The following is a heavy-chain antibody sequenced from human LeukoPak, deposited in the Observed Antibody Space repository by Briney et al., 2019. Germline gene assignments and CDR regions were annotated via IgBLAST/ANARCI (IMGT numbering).Heavy chain of an antibody. V-gene: IGHV3-21*01. CDR3: AREYGGNSLDK. CDR1: GFTFNIYA. D-gene: IGHD4-23*01. J-gene: IGHJ4*02. CDR2: VGLTGGSI. Sequence: PGGSLRLSCAASGFTFNIYAMNWVRQASGKGLEWISSVGLTGGSIYYADSIKGRFTISRDNANNSVFLHTNSMRAEDTGVYYCAREYGGNSLDKWGQGVLVTVSS.